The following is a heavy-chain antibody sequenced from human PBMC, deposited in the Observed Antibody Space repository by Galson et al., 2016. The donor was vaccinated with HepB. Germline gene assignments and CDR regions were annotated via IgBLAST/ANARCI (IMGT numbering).Heavy chain of an antibody. CDR2: VNRDGSGT. V-gene: IGHV3-7*01. CDR1: GFPCTDYW. D-gene: IGHD1-26*01. J-gene: IGHJ3*02. CDR3: LSGFTSGI. Sequence: SLRLSCAASGFPCTDYWMVWVRQAPGKGLEYVANVNRDGSGTHYMDSAKGRFTSARDNARNSVGLQINSLRPEDTGLYYCLSGFTSGIWGQGTMVTVSS.